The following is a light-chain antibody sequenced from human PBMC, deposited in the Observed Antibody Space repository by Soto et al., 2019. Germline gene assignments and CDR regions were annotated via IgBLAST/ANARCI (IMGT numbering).Light chain of an antibody. J-gene: IGLJ3*02. CDR2: GNS. V-gene: IGLV1-40*01. CDR1: SSNIGAGYD. Sequence: QSVLTQPPSVSGAPGQRVTISCTGSSSNIGAGYDVHWYQQLPGTAPKLLSSGNSNRPSWVPDRFSGSKSGTSASLAITGLQAEDEADYYCQSYDSSLRGWVFGGGTQLTVL. CDR3: QSYDSSLRGWV.